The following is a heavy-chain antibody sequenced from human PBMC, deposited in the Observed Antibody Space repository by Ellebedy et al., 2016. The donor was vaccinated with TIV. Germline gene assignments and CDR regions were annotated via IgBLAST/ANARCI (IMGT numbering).Heavy chain of an antibody. D-gene: IGHD3-3*01. CDR3: ARQTEYDFWSGYPDY. CDR2: IYYSGST. J-gene: IGHJ4*02. CDR1: GGSISSSSYY. V-gene: IGHV4-39*01. Sequence: SETLSLXXTVSGGSISSSSYYWGWIRQPPGKGLEWIGSIYYSGSTHYNPSLKSRVTISVDTSKNQFSLKLSSVTAADTAVYYCARQTEYDFWSGYPDYWGQGTLVTVSS.